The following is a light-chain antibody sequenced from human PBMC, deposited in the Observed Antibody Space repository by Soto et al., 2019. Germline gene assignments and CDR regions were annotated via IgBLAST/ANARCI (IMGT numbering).Light chain of an antibody. CDR1: SSDVGGYNY. CDR2: DVS. V-gene: IGLV2-14*01. CDR3: SSYTSSSTLGV. Sequence: QSVLTQPASGSGSPGQSITISCTGTSSDVGGYNYVSWYQQHPGKAPKLMIYDVSNRPSGVSNRFSGSKYGNTASLTISGLQAEDEADYYCSSYTSSSTLGVFGGGTQLTVL. J-gene: IGLJ3*02.